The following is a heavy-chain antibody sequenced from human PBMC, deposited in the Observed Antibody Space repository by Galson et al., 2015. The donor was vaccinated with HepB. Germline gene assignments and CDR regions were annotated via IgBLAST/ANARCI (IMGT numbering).Heavy chain of an antibody. CDR3: ATPGPLGYCSSTSCSYGMDV. Sequence: SVKVSCKASGYTFTSYYMHWVRQAPGQGLEWMGIINPSGGSTSYAQKFQGRVTMTRDTSTSTVYMELSSLRSEDTAVYYCATPGPLGYCSSTSCSYGMDVWGQGTTVTVSS. J-gene: IGHJ6*02. D-gene: IGHD2-2*01. CDR2: INPSGGST. CDR1: GYTFTSYY. V-gene: IGHV1-46*01.